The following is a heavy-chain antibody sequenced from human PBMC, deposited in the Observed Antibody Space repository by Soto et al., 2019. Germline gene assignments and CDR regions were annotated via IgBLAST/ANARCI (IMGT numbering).Heavy chain of an antibody. CDR1: GLTFSSDA. V-gene: IGHV3-64D*06. J-gene: IGHJ4*02. CDR2: ISTNGGTT. CDR3: GRKDLSGPLDY. Sequence: GGALRVSWSASGLTFSSDAMRWARQPPGKGLEYVSSISTNGGTTYYADSTKGRSTPSRDNSKSTLYLHMSSPRPADPAVYYCGRKDLSGPLDYPPQRTPVTVSS.